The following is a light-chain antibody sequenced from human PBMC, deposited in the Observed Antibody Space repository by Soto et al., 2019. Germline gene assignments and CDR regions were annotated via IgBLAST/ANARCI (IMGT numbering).Light chain of an antibody. J-gene: IGLJ2*01. CDR3: SSYTGSDTLI. CDR1: SSDVGGYNF. CDR2: EVT. V-gene: IGLV2-14*01. Sequence: QSALTQPASVSGSPGQSITISCTGSSSDVGGYNFVSWYQQQPGKAPKLMVYEVTNRPSGVSYRFSGSKSGNMASLTISGLQSEDEADYFCSSYTGSDTLIFGGGTKLTVL.